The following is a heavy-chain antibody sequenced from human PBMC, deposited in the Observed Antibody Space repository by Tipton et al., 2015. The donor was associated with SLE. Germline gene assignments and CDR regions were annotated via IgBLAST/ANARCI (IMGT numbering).Heavy chain of an antibody. CDR3: ARLEGDDYGDFRPY. V-gene: IGHV3-7*03. D-gene: IGHD4-17*01. CDR2: INQDGSEK. CDR1: GFTFSTYW. Sequence: SGFTFSTYWMTWVRQAPGKGLEWVANINQDGSEKNYVDSVKGRFSISRDNAKNSLYLQMSRLRAEDTAVYYCARLEGDDYGDFRPYWGQGTLVTVSS. J-gene: IGHJ4*02.